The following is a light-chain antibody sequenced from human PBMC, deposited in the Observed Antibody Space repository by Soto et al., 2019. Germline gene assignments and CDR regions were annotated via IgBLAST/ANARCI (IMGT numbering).Light chain of an antibody. J-gene: IGKJ3*01. Sequence: EIVLTQSPGTLSLSPGERATLSCRVSQSVPDNYLAWYQQKPGQAPRLLIYGASSRATGIPDRFSASGSGTDFTLTISRLEPEDFAVYYCQQYDSYLTFGPGTKVDIK. CDR1: QSVPDNY. V-gene: IGKV3-20*01. CDR2: GAS. CDR3: QQYDSYLT.